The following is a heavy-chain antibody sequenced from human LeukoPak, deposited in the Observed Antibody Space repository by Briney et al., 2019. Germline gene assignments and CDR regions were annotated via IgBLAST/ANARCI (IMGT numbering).Heavy chain of an antibody. CDR1: GFTFSSYS. Sequence: GGSLRLSCVASGFTFSSYSMNWVRQPPGKGPEWVSYISSDDTTIYYADSVKGRFTISRDNAKNSLYLQMNSLRAEDTAVYYCARGLQGYYDSLTGYYRGRYYFDYWGQGTLVTVSS. J-gene: IGHJ4*02. CDR3: ARGLQGYYDSLTGYYRGRYYFDY. V-gene: IGHV3-48*01. CDR2: ISSDDTTI. D-gene: IGHD3-9*01.